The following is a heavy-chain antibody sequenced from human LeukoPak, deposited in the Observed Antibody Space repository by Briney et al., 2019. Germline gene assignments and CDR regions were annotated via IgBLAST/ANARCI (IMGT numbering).Heavy chain of an antibody. D-gene: IGHD2/OR15-2a*01. V-gene: IGHV4-59*01. Sequence: PSETLSLTCSVSGGSISNYYWNWIRQPPGKGLEWIGYIYYSGSTNYSPSLKSRVTISVDTSKNQFSLKLSSVTAADTAIYYCAREPLSYGMDVWGQGTTVTVSS. CDR1: GGSISNYY. CDR3: AREPLSYGMDV. CDR2: IYYSGST. J-gene: IGHJ6*02.